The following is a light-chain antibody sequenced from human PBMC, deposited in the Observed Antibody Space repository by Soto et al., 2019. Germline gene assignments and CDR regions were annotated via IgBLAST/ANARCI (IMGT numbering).Light chain of an antibody. CDR1: QSISNS. J-gene: IGKJ1*01. CDR3: QQTYNTPSWT. Sequence: DIQMTQSPSSLSASLGDRVTIICRASQSISNSLNWYQQKPGKAPDLLIYAASTLQSGVPSRFSGSGSGTDFTLTISSLQPEDFATYNCQQTYNTPSWTFGQGTKVEI. V-gene: IGKV1-39*01. CDR2: AAS.